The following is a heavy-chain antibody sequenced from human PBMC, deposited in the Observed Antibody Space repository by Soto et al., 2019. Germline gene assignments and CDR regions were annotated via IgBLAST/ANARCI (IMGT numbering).Heavy chain of an antibody. D-gene: IGHD3-3*01. Sequence: EVQLLESGGGVVQPGGSLRLSCAASGFTFSSYAMSWVRQAPGKGLEWVSAISGSGGSTYYADSVKGRFTISRENSKNTLYLQMNSLRAEDTAVYYCAKDPRRTIFGVVIITPYFDYWGQGTLVTVSS. CDR1: GFTFSSYA. V-gene: IGHV3-23*01. J-gene: IGHJ4*02. CDR3: AKDPRRTIFGVVIITPYFDY. CDR2: ISGSGGST.